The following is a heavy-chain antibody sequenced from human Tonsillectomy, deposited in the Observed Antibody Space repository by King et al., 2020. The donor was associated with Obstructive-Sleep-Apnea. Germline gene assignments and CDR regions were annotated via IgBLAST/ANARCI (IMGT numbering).Heavy chain of an antibody. D-gene: IGHD3-22*01. J-gene: IGHJ4*02. CDR3: TTDPDYYESSGYFYPFDY. CDR1: GFTFSNAW. V-gene: IGHV3-15*01. Sequence: VQLVESGGGLVKPGGSLRLSCATSGFTFSNAWMSWVRQAPGKGLEWVGRIKSKTEGGTTDYAAPVKGRFTISRDDSENTLYLQMSSLKTEDTAVYYCTTDPDYYESSGYFYPFDYWVQGTLVTVSS. CDR2: IKSKTEGGTT.